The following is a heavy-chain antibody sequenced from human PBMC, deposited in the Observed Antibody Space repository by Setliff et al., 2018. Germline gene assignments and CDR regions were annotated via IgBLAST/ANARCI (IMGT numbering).Heavy chain of an antibody. D-gene: IGHD6-19*01. Sequence: LSLTCSASGDSMSGASIWSWIRQPPGRGLEFMGYVFPNGASKYDPSFKSRLTISVDTSKNHFSLKLPSVTAADTAVYYCARPSGTGWPSPSYYFDYWGQGTQVTVSS. J-gene: IGHJ4*02. CDR2: VFPNGAS. V-gene: IGHV4-4*08. CDR1: GDSMSGAS. CDR3: ARPSGTGWPSPSYYFDY.